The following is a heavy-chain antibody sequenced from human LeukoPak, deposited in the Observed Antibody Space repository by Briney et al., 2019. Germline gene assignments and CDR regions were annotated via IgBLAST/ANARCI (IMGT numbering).Heavy chain of an antibody. CDR3: AKDRVVTTSAEYFQH. J-gene: IGHJ1*01. CDR2: ISGSGGST. Sequence: GGSLRLSCAASGFTFSSYAMSWVRQAPGKGLEWGSAISGSGGSTYYADSVKGRFTISRDNSKNTLYLQMNSLRAEDTAVYYCAKDRVVTTSAEYFQHWGQGTLVTVSS. CDR1: GFTFSSYA. D-gene: IGHD3-3*01. V-gene: IGHV3-23*01.